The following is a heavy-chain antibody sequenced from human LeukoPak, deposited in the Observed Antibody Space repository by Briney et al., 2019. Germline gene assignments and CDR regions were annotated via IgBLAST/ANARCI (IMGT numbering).Heavy chain of an antibody. CDR3: VRDKVYYYGSGGYRYYFDY. J-gene: IGHJ4*02. CDR2: ISFSGGNT. CDR1: GFTFSHSA. D-gene: IGHD3-22*01. V-gene: IGHV3-23*01. Sequence: GGSLRLSCAASGFTFSHSAMTWVRQAPGRGLEWVSVISFSGGNTYSADSVKGRFTISRDNSKDILFHQMNSLRAEDTAVYYCVRDKVYYYGSGGYRYYFDYWGQGTLVTVSS.